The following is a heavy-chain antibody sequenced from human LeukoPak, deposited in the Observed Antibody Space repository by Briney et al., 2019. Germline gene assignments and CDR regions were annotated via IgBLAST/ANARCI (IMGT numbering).Heavy chain of an antibody. Sequence: SQTLSLTCTVSGGSISSGGYYWSWIRQHPGKGLEWIGEINHSGSTNYNPSLKSRVTISVDTSKNQFSLKLSSVTAADTAVYYCARGSSSSWPVSYYYGMDVWGQGTTVTVSS. J-gene: IGHJ6*02. CDR1: GGSISSGGYY. V-gene: IGHV4-31*03. CDR3: ARGSSSSWPVSYYYGMDV. CDR2: INHSGST. D-gene: IGHD6-13*01.